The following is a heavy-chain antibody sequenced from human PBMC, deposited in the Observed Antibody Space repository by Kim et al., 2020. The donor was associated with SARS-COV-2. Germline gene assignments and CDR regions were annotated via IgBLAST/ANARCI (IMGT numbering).Heavy chain of an antibody. D-gene: IGHD1-1*01. CDR3: ASRHWGMDV. Sequence: GGSLRLSCAASGFTFDDYNMHWVRQAPGKGLEWVSLISWDGGSTYYADSVKGRFTISRDNSKNSLYLQMNSLRTEDTALYYCASRHWGMDVWGQGTTVTVSS. CDR1: GFTFDDYN. J-gene: IGHJ6*02. CDR2: ISWDGGST. V-gene: IGHV3-43*01.